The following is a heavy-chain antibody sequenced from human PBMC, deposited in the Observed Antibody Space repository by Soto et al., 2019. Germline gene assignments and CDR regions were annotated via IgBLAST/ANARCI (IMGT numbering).Heavy chain of an antibody. V-gene: IGHV3-74*03. CDR2: TNTDGTAT. CDR1: GFPFSAYW. Sequence: GGSLRLSCAASGFPFSAYWMHLVRQAPGKGLVWVSRTNTDGTATTYADSVEGRFTISRDNAKNMLYLQMNSLRAEDTAVYYCTRGHDYGMDVWGQGTRVTVSS. CDR3: TRGHDYGMDV. J-gene: IGHJ6*02.